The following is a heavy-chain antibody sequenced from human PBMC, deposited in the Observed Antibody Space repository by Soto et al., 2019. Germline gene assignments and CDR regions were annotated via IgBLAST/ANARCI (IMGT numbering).Heavy chain of an antibody. CDR3: AKDLTREDTGVVVAAVSGYFYYGMAV. CDR1: EFTFSSYG. J-gene: IGHJ6*02. V-gene: IGHV3-30*18. CDR2: IAFDGSNE. D-gene: IGHD2-15*01. Sequence: QVQLVESGGGVVQPGRSLRLSCAASEFTFSSYGMHWVRQAPGKGLERVAVIAFDGSNEYYADSVEGRFTISRDNSKNTLYLQMNSLRAEDAAVYYCAKDLTREDTGVVVAAVSGYFYYGMAVWGQGPTVTVSS.